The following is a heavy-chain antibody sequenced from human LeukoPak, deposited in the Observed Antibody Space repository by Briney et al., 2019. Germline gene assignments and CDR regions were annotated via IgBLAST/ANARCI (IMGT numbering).Heavy chain of an antibody. Sequence: PGGSLRLSCAASGFTFSNYAMSWVRQAPGKGLEWVSALSGSGGSTYYADSVKGRFTISRDNSKNTLYLQMNSLRAEDTALYYCAKDMGAEEMATVYWGQGTLVTVSS. V-gene: IGHV3-23*01. CDR2: LSGSGGST. D-gene: IGHD5-24*01. CDR3: AKDMGAEEMATVY. J-gene: IGHJ4*02. CDR1: GFTFSNYA.